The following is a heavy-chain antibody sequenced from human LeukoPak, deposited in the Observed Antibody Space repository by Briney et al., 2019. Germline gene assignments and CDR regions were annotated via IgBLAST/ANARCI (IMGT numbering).Heavy chain of an antibody. J-gene: IGHJ4*02. D-gene: IGHD1-26*01. CDR1: GFTFTSSA. CDR2: IVVGSGNT. V-gene: IGHV1-58*02. CDR3: AAGWELTPYYFDY. Sequence: ASVKVSCTASGFTFTSSAMQWVRQARGQRLEWIGWIVVGSGNTNYAQKFQERVTITRDMSTSTAYVELSSLRSEDTAVYYCAAGWELTPYYFDYWGQGTLVTVSS.